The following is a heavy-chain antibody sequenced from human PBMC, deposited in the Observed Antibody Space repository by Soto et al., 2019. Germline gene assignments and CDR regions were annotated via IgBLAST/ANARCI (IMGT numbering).Heavy chain of an antibody. CDR3: AGDIRSGSYRFDY. CDR1: GDSITSYH. J-gene: IGHJ4*02. D-gene: IGHD1-26*01. CDR2: IFNSGST. V-gene: IGHV4-59*08. Sequence: QVQLQESGPGLVKPSETLSLTCTVSGDSITSYHWSWIRQSPEKGLEWIGYIFNSGSTAYNTYLKSPVTISADRSKNQFSLKLSSVTAADTAVYYCAGDIRSGSYRFDYWGQGTLVTVSS.